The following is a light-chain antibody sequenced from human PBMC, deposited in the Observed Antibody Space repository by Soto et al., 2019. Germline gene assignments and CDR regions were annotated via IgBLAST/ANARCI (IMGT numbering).Light chain of an antibody. V-gene: IGLV2-18*02. Sequence: QSALTQPPSVSGSPGQSVTISCTGTSSDVGNYNRVSWYQQPPGTAPKLMIYEVSNRPSGVPDRFSGSKSGNTASLTISGLQAEDEADYYCSSYTSSSTYVVIGGGTQLTVL. CDR2: EVS. J-gene: IGLJ2*01. CDR1: SSDVGNYNR. CDR3: SSYTSSSTYVV.